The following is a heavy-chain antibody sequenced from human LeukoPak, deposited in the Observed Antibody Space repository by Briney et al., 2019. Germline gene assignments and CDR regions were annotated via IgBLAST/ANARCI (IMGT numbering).Heavy chain of an antibody. Sequence: PGGSLRLSCAASGFRFNAYYMAWIRQAPGKGLEWISYISSSGATRYYTDSVKGRFTISRDNAKNSLYLQMNSLRAEDTAVYYCASQIVVVPTGIEGGPYYFDYWGQGTLVTVSS. V-gene: IGHV3-11*04. D-gene: IGHD2-2*02. CDR1: GFRFNAYY. CDR3: ASQIVVVPTGIEGGPYYFDY. CDR2: ISSSGATR. J-gene: IGHJ4*02.